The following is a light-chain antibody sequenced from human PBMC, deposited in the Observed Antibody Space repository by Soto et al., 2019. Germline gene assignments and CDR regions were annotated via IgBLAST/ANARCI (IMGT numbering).Light chain of an antibody. CDR1: QGIRSY. CDR3: QQYYSFHRT. J-gene: IGKJ1*01. V-gene: IGKV1D-8*01. Sequence: VIWMTQSPSLLSASTGDRVTISCRMSQGIRSYLAWYQQKPGKAPELLIYAASTLQSVVPSRFSGSGSWTDFTLTISCLQSEDFATYYCQQYYSFHRTFGQGTKVEIK. CDR2: AAS.